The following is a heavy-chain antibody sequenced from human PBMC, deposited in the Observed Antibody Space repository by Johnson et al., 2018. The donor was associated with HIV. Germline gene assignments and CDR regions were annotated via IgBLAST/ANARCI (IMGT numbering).Heavy chain of an antibody. CDR1: GFTVSSNY. CDR3: ARDSYDYVWGSYRHDAFDI. Sequence: VQLVESGGGLVQPGGSLRLSCAASGFTVSSNYMSWVRQAPGKGLEWVSVIYSGGSTYYADSVKGRFTISRDNSKNTLYLQIKSLRAEDTAVYYCARDSYDYVWGSYRHDAFDIWGQGTMVTVSS. J-gene: IGHJ3*02. V-gene: IGHV3-66*01. CDR2: IYSGGST. D-gene: IGHD3-16*02.